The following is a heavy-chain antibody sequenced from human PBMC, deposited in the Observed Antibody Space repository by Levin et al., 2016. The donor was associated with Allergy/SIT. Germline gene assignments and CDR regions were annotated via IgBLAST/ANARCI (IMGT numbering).Heavy chain of an antibody. V-gene: IGHV4-39*01. J-gene: IGHJ4*02. D-gene: IGHD1-14*01. CDR2: ITSGGDT. CDR3: TRRGNPFIDS. Sequence: SETLSLTCTVSGDSISSSSSYWDWIRQSPGTGLEWVGSITSGGDTYYNPSLNSRVIISIDTSRDQFSLRLSSVSAADTATYYCTRRGNPFIDSWGQGTLVTVSS. CDR1: GDSISSSSSY.